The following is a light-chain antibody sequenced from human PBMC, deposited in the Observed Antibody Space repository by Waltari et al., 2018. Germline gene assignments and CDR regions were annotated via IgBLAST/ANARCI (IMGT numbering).Light chain of an antibody. J-gene: IGKJ2*01. CDR2: WAS. Sequence: DIVMTQSPDSLTVSLGERAAINCRSSQFILYESDNKNYLGWYQQKPGQSPKLLISWASTRESGVPHRFSGSGSGTDFTLTISSLQAEDVAVYYCQQYYSFPFTFGQGTKLEIK. V-gene: IGKV4-1*01. CDR3: QQYYSFPFT. CDR1: QFILYESDNKNY.